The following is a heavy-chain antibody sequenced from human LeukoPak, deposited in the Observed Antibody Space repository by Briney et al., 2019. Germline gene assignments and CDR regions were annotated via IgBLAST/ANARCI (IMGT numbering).Heavy chain of an antibody. CDR2: INPNSGGT. J-gene: IGHJ4*02. D-gene: IGHD5-12*01. CDR3: ARGPWIYIGYPSYYFDY. V-gene: IGHV1-2*02. CDR1: GYTFTGYY. Sequence: ASVKVSCKASGYTFTGYYMHWVRQAPGQGFEWMGWINPNSGGTNYAQKFQGRVTMITDMSTSTVYMELSSLRSEDTAVYYCARGPWIYIGYPSYYFDYWGQGTLVTVSS.